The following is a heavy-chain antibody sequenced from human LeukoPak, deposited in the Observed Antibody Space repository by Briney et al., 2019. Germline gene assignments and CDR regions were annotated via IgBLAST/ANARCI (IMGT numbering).Heavy chain of an antibody. CDR2: IYYSGST. V-gene: IGHV4-59*01. J-gene: IGHJ3*02. CDR3: ARGQHRVDAFDI. Sequence: SETLSLTCTVSGGSISSYYWSWIRQPPGKGLEWIGYIYYSGSTNYNPSLKSRVTISVDTSKNQFSLKLSSVTAADTAVYYCARGQHRVDAFDIWGQGTMVTVSS. CDR1: GGSISSYY. D-gene: IGHD3-10*01.